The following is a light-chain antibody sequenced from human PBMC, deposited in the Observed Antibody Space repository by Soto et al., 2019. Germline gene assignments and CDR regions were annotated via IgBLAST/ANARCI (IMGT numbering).Light chain of an antibody. CDR1: QSISSW. CDR3: QQYNSPGT. V-gene: IGKV1-5*01. Sequence: DIQMTQSPSTLSASVGDRVTITCRASQSISSWLAWYQQKPGKAPKLLIYDASSLERGVPSRFSGSGSGTEFTLTISSLQPDDFATYYCQQYNSPGTFGQGTKVEIK. J-gene: IGKJ1*01. CDR2: DAS.